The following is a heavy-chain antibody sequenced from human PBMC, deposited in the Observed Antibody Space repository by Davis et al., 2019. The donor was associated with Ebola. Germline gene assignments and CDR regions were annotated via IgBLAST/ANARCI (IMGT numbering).Heavy chain of an antibody. D-gene: IGHD1-14*01. Sequence: PGGSLRLSCAASGFTFSTNAMSWVRQAPGKGLEWVSGMTGSGVKSFYADSVKGRFTISRDNSKNMLFLQMNSLRAEDTAIYYCVKDVYSSSPEPDAFDVWGQGTMVTVSS. CDR2: MTGSGVKS. V-gene: IGHV3-23*01. CDR1: GFTFSTNA. CDR3: VKDVYSSSPEPDAFDV. J-gene: IGHJ3*01.